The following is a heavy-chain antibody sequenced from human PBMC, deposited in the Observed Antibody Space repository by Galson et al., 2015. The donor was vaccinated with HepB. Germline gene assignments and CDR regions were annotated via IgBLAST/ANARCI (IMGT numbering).Heavy chain of an antibody. J-gene: IGHJ4*02. CDR1: GGSTSSSLYF. CDR2: IYYNGKT. V-gene: IGHV4-39*07. D-gene: IGHD4-11*01. Sequence: LSLTCTVSGGSTSSSLYFWGWFRQPPGKGLEWIGSIYYNGKTYYNSSLKSRVTISIDTSKNQSSLKLISVTAADTAVYHCARDNPLAKYGNYVVQWGQGTLVTVSS. CDR3: ARDNPLAKYGNYVVQ.